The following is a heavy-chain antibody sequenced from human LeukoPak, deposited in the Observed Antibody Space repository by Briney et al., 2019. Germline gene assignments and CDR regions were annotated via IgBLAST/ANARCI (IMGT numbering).Heavy chain of an antibody. Sequence: SVKVSCKASGGTFSSYAISGVRQAPGQGLEWMGGIIPIFGTANYAQKFQGRVTITTDESTSTAYMELSSLRSEDTAVYYCASPPPYYDILGYYYYYMDVWGKGNTVTVSS. CDR3: ASPPPYYDILGYYYYYMDV. CDR2: IIPIFGTA. D-gene: IGHD3-9*01. J-gene: IGHJ6*03. CDR1: GGTFSSYA. V-gene: IGHV1-69*05.